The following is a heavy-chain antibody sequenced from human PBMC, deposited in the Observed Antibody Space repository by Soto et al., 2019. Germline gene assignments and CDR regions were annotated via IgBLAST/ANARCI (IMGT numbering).Heavy chain of an antibody. J-gene: IGHJ5*02. CDR3: ARDFFVSSDCTTTWFDP. Sequence: SETLSLTCSVSGDSISNSRFYWAWIRQPPGEGLEWIGSIYHTGNAYYNPSLKSRVTISVDTSKNQFSLKLTSVTAADAALYYCARDFFVSSDCTTTWFDPWGQGTLFTVSS. D-gene: IGHD3-22*01. CDR2: IYHTGNA. CDR1: GDSISNSRFY. V-gene: IGHV4-39*01.